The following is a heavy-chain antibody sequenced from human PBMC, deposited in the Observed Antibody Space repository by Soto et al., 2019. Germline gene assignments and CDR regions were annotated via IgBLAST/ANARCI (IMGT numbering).Heavy chain of an antibody. CDR3: ARSKYSISSFDY. CDR1: GFSLSTDDVG. Sequence: SGPTLVNPTQTLTLTCTFSGFSLSTDDVGVGWIRQPPGKALDWLAVIYWDGDKRYSPSLKSRLTITKDTSKNQVLLTMTNMDPVDTATYFCARSKYSISSFDYWGQGALVTVSS. V-gene: IGHV2-5*02. D-gene: IGHD6-6*01. CDR2: IYWDGDK. J-gene: IGHJ4*02.